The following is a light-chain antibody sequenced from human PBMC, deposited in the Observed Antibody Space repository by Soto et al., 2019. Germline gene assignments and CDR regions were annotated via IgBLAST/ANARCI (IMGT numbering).Light chain of an antibody. CDR1: QSISSTY. J-gene: IGKJ1*01. CDR3: QHYDSARWT. Sequence: EIVLTQSPGTLSLSPGERATLSCRASQSISSTYLTWYHQKPGQAPRLLIYDASRRATGIPDRFSGSGSGTDSSLTISRLEPEDFAVYYCQHYDSARWTFGLGTKVDIK. V-gene: IGKV3-20*01. CDR2: DAS.